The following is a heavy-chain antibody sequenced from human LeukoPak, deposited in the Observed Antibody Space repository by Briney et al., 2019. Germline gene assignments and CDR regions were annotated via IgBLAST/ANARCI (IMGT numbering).Heavy chain of an antibody. CDR2: IWYDGSKN. V-gene: IGHV3-33*06. J-gene: IGHJ4*02. CDR1: GFTFSSYG. CDR3: VKDMAGNYDY. D-gene: IGHD4-11*01. Sequence: GGSLRLSCAASGFTFSSYGMHWVRQAPGKGLEWVAVIWYDGSKNSSADSVKGRFTISRDNSKNTLYLQMYSLRAEDTAIYYCVKDMAGNYDYWGQGTLVTVSS.